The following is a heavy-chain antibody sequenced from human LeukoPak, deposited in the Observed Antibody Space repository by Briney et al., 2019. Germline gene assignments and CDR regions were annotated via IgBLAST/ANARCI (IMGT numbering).Heavy chain of an antibody. Sequence: ASVKVSCKASGYTFTSYDINWVRQATGQGLEWMGCMNPNSGNTGYAQKFRGRVTMTRNTSISTAYMELSSLRSEDTAVYYCASHDYYDSSGFDAFDIWGQGTMVTVSS. V-gene: IGHV1-8*01. D-gene: IGHD3-22*01. CDR3: ASHDYYDSSGFDAFDI. J-gene: IGHJ3*02. CDR2: MNPNSGNT. CDR1: GYTFTSYD.